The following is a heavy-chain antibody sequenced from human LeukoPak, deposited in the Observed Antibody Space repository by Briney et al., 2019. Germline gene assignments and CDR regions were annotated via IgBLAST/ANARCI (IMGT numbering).Heavy chain of an antibody. J-gene: IGHJ4*02. D-gene: IGHD2-2*01. CDR1: GYTFTNYG. CDR3: ARDYSHYCSSTSCSFYFDY. Sequence: ASVKVSCKASGYTFTNYGITWVRQAPGQGLDWMGWINAYNGNTRYAQKFQGRVTMTTDTSTSTAYLELRSLRSDDTAIYYCARDYSHYCSSTSCSFYFDYWGQGTLVTVSS. CDR2: INAYNGNT. V-gene: IGHV1-18*01.